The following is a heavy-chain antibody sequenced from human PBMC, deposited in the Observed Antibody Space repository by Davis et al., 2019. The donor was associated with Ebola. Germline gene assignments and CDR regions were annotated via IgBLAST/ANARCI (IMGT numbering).Heavy chain of an antibody. V-gene: IGHV5-10-1*01. CDR2: IDPSDSYT. Sequence: GGSLRLSCKASGYSFTSYWISWVRQMPGKGLEWMGRIDPSDSYTNYSPSFQGHVTISADKSISTAYLQWSSLKASDTAMYYCARTGKRSMVATALWGQGTLVTVSS. J-gene: IGHJ4*02. CDR3: ARTGKRSMVATAL. CDR1: GYSFTSYW. D-gene: IGHD5-12*01.